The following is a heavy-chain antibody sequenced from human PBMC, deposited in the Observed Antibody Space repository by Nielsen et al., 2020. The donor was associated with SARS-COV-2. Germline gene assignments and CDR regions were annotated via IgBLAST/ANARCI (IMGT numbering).Heavy chain of an antibody. D-gene: IGHD3-10*01. J-gene: IGHJ6*02. CDR3: AKDLPYGSGNEKFSGMDV. V-gene: IGHV4-59*01. CDR2: IYYSGST. Sequence: SETLSLTCAVYGGSFSGYYWSWIRQPPGKGLEWIGYIYYSGSTNYNPSLKSRVTISVDTSKNQFSLKLSSVTAADTALYYCAKDLPYGSGNEKFSGMDVWGQGTTVTVSS. CDR1: GGSFSGYY.